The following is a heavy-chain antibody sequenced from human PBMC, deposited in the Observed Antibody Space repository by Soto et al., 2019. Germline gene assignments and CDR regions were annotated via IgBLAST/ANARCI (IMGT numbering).Heavy chain of an antibody. CDR1: GYSISLGCY. Sequence: PSETLSLTCAVSGYSISLGCYWAWLRQSPGKGPEWIGSVFYTGFTSYNPSLESRVSVSVDTSKSQFSLKLSAVTAADTAVYYCATSQKGYNWNYFDHWGQGALVTVSS. CDR2: VFYTGFT. V-gene: IGHV4-38-2*01. CDR3: ATSQKGYNWNYFDH. J-gene: IGHJ4*02. D-gene: IGHD1-20*01.